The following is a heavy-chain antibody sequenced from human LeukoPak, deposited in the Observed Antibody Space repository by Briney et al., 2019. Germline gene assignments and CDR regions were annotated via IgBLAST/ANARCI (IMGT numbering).Heavy chain of an antibody. J-gene: IGHJ4*02. CDR1: GFTFSSYS. Sequence: PGGSLRLSCAASGFTFSSYSMNWVRQAPGKGLEWVSAISGSGGSTYYADSVKGRFTISRDNSKNTLYLQMNSLRAEDTAVYYCAKDLRYYGSGSYSDYWGQGTLVTVSS. D-gene: IGHD3-10*01. CDR3: AKDLRYYGSGSYSDY. CDR2: ISGSGGST. V-gene: IGHV3-23*01.